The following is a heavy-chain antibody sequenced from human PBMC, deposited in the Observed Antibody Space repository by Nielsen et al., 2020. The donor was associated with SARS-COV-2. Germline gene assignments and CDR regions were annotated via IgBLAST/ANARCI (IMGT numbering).Heavy chain of an antibody. Sequence: ASVKVSCKASGYTFTSYYMHWVRQAPGQGLEWMGIINPSGGSTSYAQKFQGRVAMTRDTSTSTVYMELSSLRSEDTAVYYCARVTGDDSNGGSFYRYFDYWGQGTLVTVSS. J-gene: IGHJ4*02. CDR1: GYTFTSYY. CDR3: ARVTGDDSNGGSFYRYFDY. CDR2: INPSGGST. V-gene: IGHV1-46*01. D-gene: IGHD1-26*01.